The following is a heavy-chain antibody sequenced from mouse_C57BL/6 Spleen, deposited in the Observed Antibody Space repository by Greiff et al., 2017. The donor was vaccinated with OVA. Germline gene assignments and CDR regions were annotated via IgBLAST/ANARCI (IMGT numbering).Heavy chain of an antibody. J-gene: IGHJ2*01. CDR2: IHPNSGST. Sequence: QVQLKQPGAELVKPGASVKLSCKASGYTFTSYWMHWVKQRPGQGLAWIGMIHPNSGSTNYNEKFKSKATLTVDKSSRPAYMQLSSLTSEDSAVYYCARNWVVDYWGQGTTLTVSS. CDR3: ARNWVVDY. CDR1: GYTFTSYW. V-gene: IGHV1-64*01. D-gene: IGHD4-1*01.